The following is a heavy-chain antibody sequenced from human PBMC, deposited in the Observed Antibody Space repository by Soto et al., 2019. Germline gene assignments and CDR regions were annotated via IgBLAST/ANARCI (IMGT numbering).Heavy chain of an antibody. CDR3: ARAAHNYDILTGNDY. V-gene: IGHV3-48*04. CDR1: GFTFSSYS. CDR2: ISSSSSTI. D-gene: IGHD3-9*01. J-gene: IGHJ4*02. Sequence: GGSLRLSCAASGFTFSSYSMNWVRQAPGKGLEWVSYISSSSSTIYYADSVKGRFTISRDNAKNTLYLQMNSLRAEDTAVYYCARAAHNYDILTGNDYWGQGTLVTVSS.